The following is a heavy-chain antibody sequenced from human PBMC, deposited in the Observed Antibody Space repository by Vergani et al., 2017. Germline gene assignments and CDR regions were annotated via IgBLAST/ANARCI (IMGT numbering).Heavy chain of an antibody. J-gene: IGHJ3*02. CDR2: ISSGGDYT. V-gene: IGHV3-23*01. D-gene: IGHD3-22*01. CDR1: GFPFSSHG. Sequence: EAQLLESGGGLVQPGGSLRLSCVASGFPFSSHGMSWVRQTPGKGPEWVSCISSGGDYTYYSDSVKGRFSVSRDNSKHTLYLQINSLRAEDTAVYFCAKIRVVARWAFDIWGRGRMVTVSS. CDR3: AKIRVVARWAFDI.